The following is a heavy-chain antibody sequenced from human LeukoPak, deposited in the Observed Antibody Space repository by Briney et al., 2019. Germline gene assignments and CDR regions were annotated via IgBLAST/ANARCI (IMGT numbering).Heavy chain of an antibody. CDR3: ARGFITIFGVDPFDD. D-gene: IGHD3-3*01. J-gene: IGHJ4*02. Sequence: SETLSLTCAGYGGSFSGYYWRWLRPPPGKGLEWIGEINHSGSTNYNPSLKSRVTISVDTYKNQFSLKLSSVTAADTAVYYCARGFITIFGVDPFDDWGQGTLVTVSS. CDR1: GGSFSGYY. CDR2: INHSGST. V-gene: IGHV4-34*01.